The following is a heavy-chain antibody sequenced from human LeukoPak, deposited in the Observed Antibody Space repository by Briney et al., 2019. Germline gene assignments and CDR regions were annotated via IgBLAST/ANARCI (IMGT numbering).Heavy chain of an antibody. D-gene: IGHD3-22*01. CDR3: AREPYYYDSSGYPRHDAFDT. Sequence: SQTLSLTCTVSGGSISSAGYHWSWIRQHPGKGLEWIGNIYYSGSTYYNPSLKSRVTISLDTSKNQFSLKLSSVTAADTAVYYCAREPYYYDSSGYPRHDAFDTWGQGTMVTVSS. CDR1: GGSISSAGYH. J-gene: IGHJ3*02. V-gene: IGHV4-31*03. CDR2: IYYSGST.